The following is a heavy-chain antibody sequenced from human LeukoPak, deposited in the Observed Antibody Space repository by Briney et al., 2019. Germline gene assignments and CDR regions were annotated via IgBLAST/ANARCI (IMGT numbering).Heavy chain of an antibody. CDR1: GFTFSSYA. J-gene: IGHJ4*02. CDR3: AKSPYIASHIYFDY. Sequence: GGTLRLSCAASGFTFSSYAMSWVRQTPGKGLEWVATIFGSGGTKYFPHSLQGRFTISRDNSNNTLYLQISSLRADDTALYYFAKSPYIASHIYFDYWGQGPLVTVSS. V-gene: IGHV3-23*01. D-gene: IGHD6-6*01. CDR2: IFGSGGTK.